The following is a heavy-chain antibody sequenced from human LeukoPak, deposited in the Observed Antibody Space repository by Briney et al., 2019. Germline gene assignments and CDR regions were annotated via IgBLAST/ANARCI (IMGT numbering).Heavy chain of an antibody. V-gene: IGHV1-2*02. D-gene: IGHD5-24*01. Sequence: GASVKVSCKASGYTFTGYYMHWVRQAPGQGLEWMGWINPNSGGTNYAQKFQGRVTMTRDTSISTAYMELSSLRSEDTAVYYCATVGWDGYNSRFDYWGQGTLVTVSS. CDR2: INPNSGGT. CDR1: GYTFTGYY. CDR3: ATVGWDGYNSRFDY. J-gene: IGHJ4*02.